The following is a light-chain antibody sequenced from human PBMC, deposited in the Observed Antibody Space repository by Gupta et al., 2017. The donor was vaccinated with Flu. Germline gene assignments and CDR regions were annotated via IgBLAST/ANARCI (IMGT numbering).Light chain of an antibody. V-gene: IGKV1-5*03. Sequence: DIQLTQSPSTLSASVGDRVTITCRATQSISSWLGWYQQKPGKAPKLLIFKASTLESGVPSRFSGSGSGTEFTLTISSLQPDDFATYYCLQYNSYPYTFGQGTKVEIK. CDR2: KAS. CDR1: QSISSW. CDR3: LQYNSYPYT. J-gene: IGKJ2*01.